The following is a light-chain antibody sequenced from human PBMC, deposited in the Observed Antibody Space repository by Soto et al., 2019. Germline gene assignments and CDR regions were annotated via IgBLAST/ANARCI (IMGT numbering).Light chain of an antibody. CDR3: QHYNSYSEA. V-gene: IGKV1-5*03. Sequence: DIQMTQAPSTLSGSVGDRVTITCRASQTISSWLAWYQQKPGKAPKLLIYKASTLKSGVPSRFSGSGSGTELTLPISSLQPDDLSTYYCQHYNSYSEAFGQGTKVEL. CDR1: QTISSW. J-gene: IGKJ1*01. CDR2: KAS.